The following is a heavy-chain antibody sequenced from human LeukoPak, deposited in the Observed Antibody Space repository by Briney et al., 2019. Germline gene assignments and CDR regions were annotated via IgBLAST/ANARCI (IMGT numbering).Heavy chain of an antibody. V-gene: IGHV5-51*01. Sequence: GESLKISCKGSGCSFTSYWIGWVRQMPGKGLEWMGIIYPGDSDTRYSPSFQGQVTISADKSISTAYLQWSSLKASDTAMYYCARHGVLTTVTPYYFDYWGQGTLVTVSS. CDR1: GCSFTSYW. D-gene: IGHD4-17*01. CDR3: ARHGVLTTVTPYYFDY. J-gene: IGHJ4*02. CDR2: IYPGDSDT.